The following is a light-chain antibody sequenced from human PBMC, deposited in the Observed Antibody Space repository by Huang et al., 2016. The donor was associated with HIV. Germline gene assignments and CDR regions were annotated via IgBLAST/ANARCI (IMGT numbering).Light chain of an antibody. Sequence: DIQMTQSPSSLSASVGDRVTITCRASQSISTYLNWNQQKPGKAPKLLIYRSSNLQSGVPSRFSGSGSGTDFTLTISSLQPEDFATYYCQQSYSAPPWTFGQGTKVEI. V-gene: IGKV1-39*01. CDR2: RSS. CDR3: QQSYSAPPWT. J-gene: IGKJ1*01. CDR1: QSISTY.